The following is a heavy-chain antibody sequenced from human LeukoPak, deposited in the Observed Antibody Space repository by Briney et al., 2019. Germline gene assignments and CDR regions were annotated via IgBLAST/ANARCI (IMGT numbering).Heavy chain of an antibody. D-gene: IGHD3-22*01. Sequence: PGGSLRLSCAASGFTFSSYAMSWVRQAPGKGLEWVSAISGSGGSTYYADSVKGRFTISRDNSKNTLYLQMNSLRAEDTAVYYCAKGAGYYYDSSGYYSPPSFDYWGQGTLVTVSS. CDR3: AKGAGYYYDSSGYYSPPSFDY. J-gene: IGHJ4*02. V-gene: IGHV3-23*01. CDR2: ISGSGGST. CDR1: GFTFSSYA.